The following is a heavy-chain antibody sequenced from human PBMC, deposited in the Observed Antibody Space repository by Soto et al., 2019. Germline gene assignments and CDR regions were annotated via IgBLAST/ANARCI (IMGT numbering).Heavy chain of an antibody. CDR1: GGSISSSSYY. CDR3: ARLVIDGYNYFDY. Sequence: PSATLSLTCTVSGGSISSSSYYWGWIRQPPGKGLEWIGSIYYSGSTYYNPSLKSRVTISVDTSKNQFSLKLSSVTAADTAVYYCARLVIDGYNYFDYWGQGTLVTVSS. V-gene: IGHV4-39*01. CDR2: IYYSGST. D-gene: IGHD3-22*01. J-gene: IGHJ4*02.